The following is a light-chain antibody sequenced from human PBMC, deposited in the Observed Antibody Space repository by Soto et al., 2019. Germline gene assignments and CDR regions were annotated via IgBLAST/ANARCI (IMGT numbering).Light chain of an antibody. Sequence: QSVLTQPASVSGPPGQSIVISCNGSSSDIGSYNLVSWYQQYPGKAPKVMIFEGTKRPSGVSDRFSGSKSGTSASLAITGLQAEDEADYYCQSYDSSLSGWVFGGGTKLTVL. J-gene: IGLJ3*02. V-gene: IGLV2-14*02. CDR2: EGT. CDR3: QSYDSSLSGWV. CDR1: SSDIGSYNL.